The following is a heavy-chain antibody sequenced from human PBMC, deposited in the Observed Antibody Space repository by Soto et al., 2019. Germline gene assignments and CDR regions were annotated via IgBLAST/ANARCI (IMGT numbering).Heavy chain of an antibody. CDR1: GGTFSSYT. V-gene: IGHV1-69*08. Sequence: QVQLVQSGAEVKKPGSSVKVSCKASGGTFSSYTISWVRQAPGQGLEWMGRIIPILGIANYAQKFQGRVTITADKSTSTAYMELSSLRSEDTAVYYCARDRGVGYYGSGSQPIDYWGQGTLVTVSS. CDR3: ARDRGVGYYGSGSQPIDY. D-gene: IGHD3-10*01. J-gene: IGHJ4*02. CDR2: IIPILGIA.